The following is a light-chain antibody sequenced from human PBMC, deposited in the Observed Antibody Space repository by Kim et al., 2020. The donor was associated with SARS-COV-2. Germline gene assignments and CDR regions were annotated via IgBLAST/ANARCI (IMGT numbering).Light chain of an antibody. V-gene: IGLV3-19*01. Sequence: RQTVRSTCQCDSHRGYSASWCQEKPGQAHVPVFYAKNNRHPGIRDRFSVSSSGNSASLTITGDQAEDEADYDCYSRDVSGNHNVLFGGGTKLTVL. CDR1: SHRGYS. CDR3: YSRDVSGNHNVL. J-gene: IGLJ3*02. CDR2: AKN.